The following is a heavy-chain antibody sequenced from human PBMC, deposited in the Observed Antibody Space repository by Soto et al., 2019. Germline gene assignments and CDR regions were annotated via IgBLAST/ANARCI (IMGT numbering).Heavy chain of an antibody. CDR3: AREGWFGERALDV. J-gene: IGHJ6*04. CDR2: IGTAGDT. Sequence: GGSLRLSCAASGFTFSSYYMHWVRQATGKGLEWASAIGTAGDTYYPGSVKGRFTISRENAKNSLYLQMNSLRAGDTAVYYCAREGWFGERALDVWGKGTTVTVSS. V-gene: IGHV3-13*01. D-gene: IGHD3-10*01. CDR1: GFTFSSYY.